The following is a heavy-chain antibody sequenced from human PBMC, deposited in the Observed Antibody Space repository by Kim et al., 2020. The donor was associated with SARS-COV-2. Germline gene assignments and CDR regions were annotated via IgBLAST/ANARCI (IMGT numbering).Heavy chain of an antibody. J-gene: IGHJ5*02. Sequence: ADSVKGRFTTSEANSKNTLYLQMNSLRAEDPAVYYCAKDSGCSYPNWFDPWGQGTLVTVSS. CDR3: AKDSGCSYPNWFDP. V-gene: IGHV3-23*01. D-gene: IGHD6-19*01.